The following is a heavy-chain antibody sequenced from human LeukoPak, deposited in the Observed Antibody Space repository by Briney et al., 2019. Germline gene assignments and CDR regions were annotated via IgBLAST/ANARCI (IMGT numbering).Heavy chain of an antibody. D-gene: IGHD2-2*02. V-gene: IGHV3-74*01. CDR2: VNTDGSST. CDR1: GFTFSSYW. Sequence: GGSLRLSCAASGFTFSSYWMHWVRQAPGKGLVWVSRVNTDGSSTSYADSVKGRFTISRDNSKNTLYLQMNSLRAEDTAVYYCAKGHIVVVPAAIRGFDYWGQGTLVTVSS. J-gene: IGHJ4*02. CDR3: AKGHIVVVPAAIRGFDY.